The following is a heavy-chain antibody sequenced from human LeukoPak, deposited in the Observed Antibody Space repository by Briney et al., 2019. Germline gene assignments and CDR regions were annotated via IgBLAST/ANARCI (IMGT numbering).Heavy chain of an antibody. CDR2: ISSSGSTI. J-gene: IGHJ1*01. Sequence: PGGSLRLSCAASGFTFSSYEMNWVRQAPGKGLEWVSYISSSGSTIYYADSVKGRFTISRDNAKNSLYLQMNSLRAEDTAVYYCASFGYSYGGSAEYFQHWGQGTLVTVSS. V-gene: IGHV3-48*03. CDR1: GFTFSSYE. D-gene: IGHD5-18*01. CDR3: ASFGYSYGGSAEYFQH.